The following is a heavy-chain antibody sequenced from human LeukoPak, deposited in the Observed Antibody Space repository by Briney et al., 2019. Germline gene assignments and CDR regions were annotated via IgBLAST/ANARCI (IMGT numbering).Heavy chain of an antibody. J-gene: IGHJ3*02. V-gene: IGHV3-23*01. CDR1: GFTFSSYA. CDR2: VSGSGGST. Sequence: QPGGSLRLSCAASGFTFSSYAMSWVRQTPGKGLEWVSGVSGSGGSTYYADSVKGRFTISRHNSKNTLYLQMNSLRAEDTAVYYCAKIVVGDAFDIWGQGTMVTVSS. D-gene: IGHD3-22*01. CDR3: AKIVVGDAFDI.